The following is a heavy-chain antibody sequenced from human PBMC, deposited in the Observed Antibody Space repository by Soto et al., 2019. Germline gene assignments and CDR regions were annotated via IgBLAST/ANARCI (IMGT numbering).Heavy chain of an antibody. CDR3: ARGPGGFGDFSLDY. V-gene: IGHV4-4*07. J-gene: IGHJ4*02. CDR2: IYSGGST. D-gene: IGHD3-10*01. CDR1: GGSINSYY. Sequence: QVQLQESGPGLVKPSETLSLTCTVSGGSINSYYWRWIRQPAGKGLEWIGRIYSGGSTNYNPSLKSRLTVSVDTSKNQFSLMLTSVTAADPAVYYCARGPGGFGDFSLDYWGQGTLVTVSS.